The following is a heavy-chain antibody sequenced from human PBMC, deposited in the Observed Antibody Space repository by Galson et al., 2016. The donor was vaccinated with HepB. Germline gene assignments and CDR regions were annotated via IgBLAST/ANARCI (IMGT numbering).Heavy chain of an antibody. Sequence: SLRLSCATSGFTFSDYYMNWIRQAPGKGLEWISYISNSSGFRNYAESVKGRFTISRDNAMSTLYLQMDSLRVDDTPVYYCARPGSAAYSPAPILYWGRGTLVTVSS. CDR3: ARPGSAAYSPAPILY. D-gene: IGHD3-10*01. CDR1: GFTFSDYY. CDR2: ISNSSGFR. V-gene: IGHV3-11*03. J-gene: IGHJ4*02.